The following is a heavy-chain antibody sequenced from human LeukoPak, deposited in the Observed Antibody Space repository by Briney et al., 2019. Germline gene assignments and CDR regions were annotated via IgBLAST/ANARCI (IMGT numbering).Heavy chain of an antibody. CDR3: ARASGSYGSGSYYYYGMDV. CDR1: GYSISSGYY. V-gene: IGHV4-38-2*01. Sequence: SETLSLTCAVSGYSISSGYYWGWIRQPPGKGLEWIGSIFHSGSTYYNPSLKSRVNMSVDTSKNQISLKLSSVTAADTAVYYCARASGSYGSGSYYYYGMDVWGKGTTVSVSS. CDR2: IFHSGST. D-gene: IGHD3-10*01. J-gene: IGHJ6*04.